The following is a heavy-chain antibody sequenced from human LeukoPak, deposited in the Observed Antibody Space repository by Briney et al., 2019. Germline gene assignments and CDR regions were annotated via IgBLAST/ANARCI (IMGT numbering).Heavy chain of an antibody. V-gene: IGHV1-46*01. CDR1: GYTFTSYY. D-gene: IGHD2-2*01. CDR2: INPSGGST. J-gene: IGHJ3*02. Sequence: ASVKVSCKASGYTFTSYYIYWVRQAPGQGLEWMGIINPSGGSTSYAQKFQGRVTMTRDMSTSTVYMELSSLRSEDTAVYYCARDRGYCSSTSCYPHAFDIWGQGTMVTVSS. CDR3: ARDRGYCSSTSCYPHAFDI.